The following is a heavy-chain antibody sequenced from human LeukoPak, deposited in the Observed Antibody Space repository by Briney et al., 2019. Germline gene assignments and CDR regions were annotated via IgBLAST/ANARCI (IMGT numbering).Heavy chain of an antibody. Sequence: GGSLRLSCAASGFTFSNYEMNWVRQAPGKGLDCVSYITGSGTTINYADSVRGRFTISRDNAKKSLYLQMNSLRAEDTAVYYCARGLTYYDILTGFHDRLDYFDYWGQGTLVTVSS. J-gene: IGHJ4*02. V-gene: IGHV3-48*03. CDR1: GFTFSNYE. CDR2: ITGSGTTI. D-gene: IGHD3-9*01. CDR3: ARGLTYYDILTGFHDRLDYFDY.